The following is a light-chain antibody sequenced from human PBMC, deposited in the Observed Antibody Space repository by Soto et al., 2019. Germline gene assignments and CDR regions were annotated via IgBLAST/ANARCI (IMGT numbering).Light chain of an antibody. Sequence: EVGLRQSPATLASSPEKRATLSCRASQTVSNKFAWYQHKPGQAPRLLIYGASTRATGIPDRFSGSGSGTEFTLTISSLQSEDFAVYYCQQYNNWPAITFGQGTRLEIK. J-gene: IGKJ5*01. CDR3: QQYNNWPAIT. CDR1: QTVSNK. CDR2: GAS. V-gene: IGKV3D-15*01.